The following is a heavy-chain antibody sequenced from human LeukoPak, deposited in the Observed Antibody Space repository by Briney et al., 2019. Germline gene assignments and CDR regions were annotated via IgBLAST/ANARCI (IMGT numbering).Heavy chain of an antibody. D-gene: IGHD6-13*01. CDR2: ISASGGRT. CDR3: ANEDSSTKLDY. Sequence: GGSLRLSCAASGFTFSNYAMNWVRQAPGKGLEWVSAISASGGRTYYADSVKGRFTISRDNSKSTLYLQMNSLRAEDTAVYYCANEDSSTKLDYWGQGTLVTVSS. V-gene: IGHV3-23*01. CDR1: GFTFSNYA. J-gene: IGHJ4*02.